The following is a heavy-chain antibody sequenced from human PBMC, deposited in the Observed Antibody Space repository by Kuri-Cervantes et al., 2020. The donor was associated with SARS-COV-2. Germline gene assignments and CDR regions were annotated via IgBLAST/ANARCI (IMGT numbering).Heavy chain of an antibody. Sequence: SETLSLTCAVYGGSVSGYYWSWIRQPPGKGLEWIGEIHLAVGTFYTPSLRSRATIFLDTSKNQFSLTLRSVTAADTAMYYCARGVGGCETFDFWGQGTLVTVSS. CDR3: ARGVGGCETFDF. CDR1: GGSVSGYY. V-gene: IGHV4-34*01. J-gene: IGHJ4*02. CDR2: IHLAVGT. D-gene: IGHD3-16*01.